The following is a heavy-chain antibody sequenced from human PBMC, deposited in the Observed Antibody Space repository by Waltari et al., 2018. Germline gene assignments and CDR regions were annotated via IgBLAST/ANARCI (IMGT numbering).Heavy chain of an antibody. V-gene: IGHV3-23*03. D-gene: IGHD6-13*01. CDR1: GFTFSSYA. J-gene: IGHJ4*02. CDR2: IYSGGST. CDR3: AKSIAAAGLFDY. Sequence: EVQLLESGGGLVQPGGSLRLSCAASGFTFSSYAMSWVRQAPGKGLEWVSVIYSGGSTYYADSVKGRFTISRDNSKNTLYLQMNSLRAEDTAVYYCAKSIAAAGLFDYWGQGTLVTVSS.